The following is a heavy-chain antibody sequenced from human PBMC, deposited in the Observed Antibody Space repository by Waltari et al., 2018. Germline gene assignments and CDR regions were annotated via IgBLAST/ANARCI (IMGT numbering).Heavy chain of an antibody. Sequence: EVQLVESGGVVVQPGGSLRLSCAASGFTFDDYAMHWVRQAPGKGLEWVSLISWDGGSTYYADSVKGRFTISRDNSKNSLYLQMNSLRAEDTALYYCAESSSGGPDGAFDIWGQGTMVTVSS. CDR3: AESSSGGPDGAFDI. CDR2: ISWDGGST. V-gene: IGHV3-43D*04. CDR1: GFTFDDYA. D-gene: IGHD2-15*01. J-gene: IGHJ3*02.